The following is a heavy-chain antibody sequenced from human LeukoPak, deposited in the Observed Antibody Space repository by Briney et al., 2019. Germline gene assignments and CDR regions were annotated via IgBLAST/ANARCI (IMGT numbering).Heavy chain of an antibody. D-gene: IGHD3-10*01. CDR3: AHLGWGSGSVYAFDI. CDR2: IYWDDDK. V-gene: IGHV2-5*02. Sequence: SGPTLVKPTQTLTLTCTFSGFSRSTSGVGVGWIRQPPGKALEWLDLIYWDDDKRYSPSLKSRLTTTKDTSKNQVVLTMTNMDPVDTATYYCAHLGWGSGSVYAFDIWGQGTMVTVSS. J-gene: IGHJ3*02. CDR1: GFSRSTSGVG.